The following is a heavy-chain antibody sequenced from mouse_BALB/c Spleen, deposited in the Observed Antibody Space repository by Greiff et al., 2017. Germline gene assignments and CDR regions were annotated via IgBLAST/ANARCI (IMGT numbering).Heavy chain of an antibody. CDR1: GYTFTSYY. Sequence: VQLQQSGAELVKPGASVKLSCKASGYTFTSYYMYWVKQRPGQGLEWIGEINPSNGGTNFNEKFKSKATLTVDKSSSTAYMQLSSLTSEDSAVYYCTRSGITTEGAYWGQGTLVTVSA. CDR3: TRSGITTEGAY. CDR2: INPSNGGT. V-gene: IGHV1S81*02. D-gene: IGHD1-1*01. J-gene: IGHJ3*01.